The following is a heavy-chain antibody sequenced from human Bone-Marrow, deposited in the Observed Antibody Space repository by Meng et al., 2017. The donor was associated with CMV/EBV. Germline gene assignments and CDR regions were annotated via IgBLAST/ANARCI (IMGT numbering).Heavy chain of an antibody. CDR3: AKDTNYYGSGEGFDAFDI. Sequence: SRKISCAASGFTFDDYAMHWVRQAPGKGLEWVSGISWNSGSIGYADSVKGRFTISRDNAKNSLYLQMNSLRAEDTALYYCAKDTNYYGSGEGFDAFDIWGQGTMVTVSS. D-gene: IGHD3-10*01. J-gene: IGHJ3*02. CDR1: GFTFDDYA. V-gene: IGHV3-9*01. CDR2: ISWNSGSI.